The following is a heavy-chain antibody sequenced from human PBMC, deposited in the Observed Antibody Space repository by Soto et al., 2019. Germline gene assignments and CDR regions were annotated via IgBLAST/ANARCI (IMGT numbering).Heavy chain of an antibody. CDR3: AKVKMTYAIRGLYFDL. CDR1: GFTFSSFG. V-gene: IGHV3-30*19. D-gene: IGHD2-21*01. CDR2: ISDDGSNA. Sequence: QGQLVESGGDVVQPGRSLRLSCAASGFTFSSFGMHWVRQAPGKGLEWVALISDDGSNAYYGDSVKGRFTISRDNSKNTVYLQMHTLRAEDAAVYYCAKVKMTYAIRGLYFDLWGQGTLVTVSS. J-gene: IGHJ4*02.